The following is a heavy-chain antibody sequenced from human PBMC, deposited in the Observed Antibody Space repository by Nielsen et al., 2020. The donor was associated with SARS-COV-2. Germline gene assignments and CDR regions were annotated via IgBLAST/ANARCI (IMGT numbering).Heavy chain of an antibody. CDR2: ISYSGST. Sequence: SETLSLTCTVPGGSITSYYWSWIRQPPGKGLEWIGYISYSGSTTYNPSLKRRVTISADTSKNHFSLNLSSVTAADTALYYCARFLRGNSARYLDYWGQGTLVTVSS. J-gene: IGHJ4*02. V-gene: IGHV4-59*08. CDR3: ARFLRGNSARYLDY. D-gene: IGHD4-23*01. CDR1: GGSITSYY.